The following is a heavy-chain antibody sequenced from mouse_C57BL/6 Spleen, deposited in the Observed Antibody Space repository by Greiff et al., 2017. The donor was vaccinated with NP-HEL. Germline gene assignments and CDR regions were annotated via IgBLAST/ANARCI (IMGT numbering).Heavy chain of an antibody. CDR1: GYAFTNYL. J-gene: IGHJ3*01. CDR3: AYGPLREAWFAY. D-gene: IGHD1-1*02. Sequence: VKLQESGAELVRPGTSVKVSCKASGYAFTNYLIEWVKQRPGQGLEWIGVINPGSGGTNYNEKFKGKATLTADKSSSTAYMQLSSLTSEDSAVYCCAYGPLREAWFAYWGQGTLVTVSA. CDR2: INPGSGGT. V-gene: IGHV1-54*01.